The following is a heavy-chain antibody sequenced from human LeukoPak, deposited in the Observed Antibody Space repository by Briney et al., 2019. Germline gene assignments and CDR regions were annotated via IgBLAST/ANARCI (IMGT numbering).Heavy chain of an antibody. CDR1: GFTFSTYE. Sequence: GGSLRLSCAASGFTFSTYELNWVGQAPGKGLEWVSYIGSSGATIYYADSVKGRFTISRDNAKNSLYLQMNSLRAGDTAVYYCARGGALVTAGYYFDYWGQGTLVTVSS. V-gene: IGHV3-48*03. CDR2: IGSSGATI. D-gene: IGHD2-21*02. J-gene: IGHJ4*02. CDR3: ARGGALVTAGYYFDY.